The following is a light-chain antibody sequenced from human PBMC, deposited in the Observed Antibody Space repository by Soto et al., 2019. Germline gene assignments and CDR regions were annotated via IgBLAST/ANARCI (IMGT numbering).Light chain of an antibody. CDR2: KAS. Sequence: DIQMTQSPSTLSASVGVRVTITCRASQSISSWLAWYQQKPGKAPKLLIYKASSLESGAASRFSGSGSGTEVTLTSSSLQPDDFAAYYCQQYTSYPSFGGGTKVEIK. CDR3: QQYTSYPS. V-gene: IGKV1-5*03. CDR1: QSISSW. J-gene: IGKJ4*01.